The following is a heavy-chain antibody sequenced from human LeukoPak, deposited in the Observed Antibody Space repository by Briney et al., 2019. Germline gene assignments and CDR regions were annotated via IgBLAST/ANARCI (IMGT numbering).Heavy chain of an antibody. D-gene: IGHD6-13*01. CDR3: TTGTQLGVDAFDI. V-gene: IGHV3-15*07. CDR1: DFSFSNAW. J-gene: IGHJ3*02. CDR2: IKSKTYGGTI. Sequence: GGSLRLSCAASDFSFSNAWMNWVRQAPGKGLEWVGRIKSKTYGGTIDYAAPVKGRFTISRDDSKNTLYLQMNSLKTEDTAVYYCTTGTQLGVDAFDIWGQGTMVTVSS.